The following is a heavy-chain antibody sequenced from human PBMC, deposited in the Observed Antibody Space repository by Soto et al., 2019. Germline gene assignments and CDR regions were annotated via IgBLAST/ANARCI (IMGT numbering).Heavy chain of an antibody. D-gene: IGHD2-8*02. Sequence: QVQLQESGPGLVKPSQTLSLTCTVSGGSISSGGYYWSWIRQHPGKGLEWIGYIYYSVSTYYNPSLRSRVTLSVDTSKNQFSLKLSSVTAADTAVYYCAREGWGNSWFDPWGQGTLVTVSS. CDR2: IYYSVST. V-gene: IGHV4-31*03. J-gene: IGHJ5*02. CDR1: GGSISSGGYY. CDR3: AREGWGNSWFDP.